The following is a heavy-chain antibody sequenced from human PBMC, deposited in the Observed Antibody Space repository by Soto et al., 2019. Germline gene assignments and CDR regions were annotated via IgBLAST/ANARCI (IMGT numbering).Heavy chain of an antibody. CDR2: MNPNSGNT. CDR3: ARGRYCSGGSCYDWFYP. J-gene: IGHJ5*02. V-gene: IGHV1-8*01. CDR1: GYTFTSYD. Sequence: QVQLVQSGAEVKKPGASVKVSCKASGYTFTSYDINWVRQATGQGLEWMGWMNPNSGNTGNAQKFQGRDTMTRNTSISTAYMDLSSLSSEDTAVYYCARGRYCSGGSCYDWFYPWGQGTLVTGPS. D-gene: IGHD2-15*01.